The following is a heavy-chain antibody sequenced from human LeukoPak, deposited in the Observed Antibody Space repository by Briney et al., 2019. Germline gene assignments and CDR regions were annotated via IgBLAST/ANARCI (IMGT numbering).Heavy chain of an antibody. D-gene: IGHD6-6*01. Sequence: ASVKISCKASGYTFTNYGITWVRQAPGQGLEWMGWRSAYNGNTKYAQTLQGRVTMTTDTSTSTAYMELRSLRSDDTAVYYCARRTYSSSSSIFDYWGQGTLVTVSS. CDR3: ARRTYSSSSSIFDY. CDR2: RSAYNGNT. V-gene: IGHV1-18*01. J-gene: IGHJ4*02. CDR1: GYTFTNYG.